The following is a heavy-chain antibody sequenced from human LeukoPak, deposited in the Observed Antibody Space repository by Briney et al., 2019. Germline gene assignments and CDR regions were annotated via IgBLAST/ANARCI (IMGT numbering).Heavy chain of an antibody. Sequence: GGSLRLSCAASGFAFSRHGIHWVRQAPGKGLEWVAFIPYDGSNKFYADSVKGRFTISRDNSKNTVYLQMNSLRDEDTAVYYCARDRTRDEWDYWGQGTLVTVSS. V-gene: IGHV3-30*02. CDR1: GFAFSRHG. CDR3: ARDRTRDEWDY. CDR2: IPYDGSNK. D-gene: IGHD2-8*01. J-gene: IGHJ4*02.